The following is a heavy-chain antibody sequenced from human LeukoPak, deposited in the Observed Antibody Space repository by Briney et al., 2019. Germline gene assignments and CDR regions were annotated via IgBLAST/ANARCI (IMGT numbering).Heavy chain of an antibody. CDR3: VRPRGIAAAGIFGAFDY. D-gene: IGHD6-13*01. CDR1: GFTFSSYA. J-gene: IGHJ4*02. Sequence: GRSLRLSCAASGFTFSSYAMHWVRQAPGKGLEWVALISFDGRNRYYADSVKGRFTNSRDNSKNTLYVQMNSLRAEDTAVYYCVRPRGIAAAGIFGAFDYWGQGILVTVSS. V-gene: IGHV3-30*04. CDR2: ISFDGRNR.